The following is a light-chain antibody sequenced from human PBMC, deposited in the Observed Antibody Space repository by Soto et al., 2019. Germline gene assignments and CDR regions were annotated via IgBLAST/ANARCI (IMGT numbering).Light chain of an antibody. CDR2: KTS. CDR3: QQYNIFPYT. CDR1: QSVSTW. Sequence: DIQMTQSPSTLSASVGDRVTITCRASQSVSTWLAWYQQKPGKSPKLLIYKTSTLDSRVPSRFSASGSGTEFTLTVSSLQPDDFATYYCQQYNIFPYTFGQGTKLEIK. J-gene: IGKJ2*01. V-gene: IGKV1-5*03.